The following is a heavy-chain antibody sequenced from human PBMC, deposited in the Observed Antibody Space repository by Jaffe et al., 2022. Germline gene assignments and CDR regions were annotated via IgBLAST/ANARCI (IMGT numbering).Heavy chain of an antibody. Sequence: QLQLQESGSGLVKPSQTLSLTCAVSGGSISSGGYSWSWIRQPPGKGLEWIGYIYHSGSTYYNPSLKSRVTISVDRSKNQFSLKLSSVTAADTAVYYCASSDGLRAAAGTYYFDYWGQGTLVTVSS. V-gene: IGHV4-30-2*01. CDR1: GGSISSGGYS. CDR2: IYHSGST. D-gene: IGHD6-13*01. CDR3: ASSDGLRAAAGTYYFDY. J-gene: IGHJ4*02.